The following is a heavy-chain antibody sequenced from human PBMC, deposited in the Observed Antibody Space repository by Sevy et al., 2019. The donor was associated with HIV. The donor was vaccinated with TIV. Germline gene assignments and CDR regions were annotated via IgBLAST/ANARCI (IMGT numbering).Heavy chain of an antibody. V-gene: IGHV3-7*01. CDR2: IKQDGSEK. D-gene: IGHD4-17*01. J-gene: IGHJ6*02. CDR3: ARGGTGYGDFDYYYGMDV. CDR1: GFSFSSYW. Sequence: GGSLRLSCAASGFSFSSYWMNWVRQAPGKGLEWVANIKQDGSEKYYVDSVKGRFTISRDNAKNSLYLQMNSLRAEDTAVYSCARGGTGYGDFDYYYGMDVWGQGTTVTVSS.